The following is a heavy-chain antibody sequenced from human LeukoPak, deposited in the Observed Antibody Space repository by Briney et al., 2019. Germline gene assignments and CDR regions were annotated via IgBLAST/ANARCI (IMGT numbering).Heavy chain of an antibody. CDR1: GYTFADYF. V-gene: IGHV1-2*04. J-gene: IGHJ4*02. CDR2: VNPNTGCA. Sequence: ASVKVSCKASGYTFADYFIHWVRQAPGQGLEWMGRVNPNTGCAEYAPKFQGWVTMTRDTSISTAYVELSSLISDDTAVYCCARDLTSTSTWEFDHWGQGTLVIVSS. D-gene: IGHD1-26*01. CDR3: ARDLTSTSTWEFDH.